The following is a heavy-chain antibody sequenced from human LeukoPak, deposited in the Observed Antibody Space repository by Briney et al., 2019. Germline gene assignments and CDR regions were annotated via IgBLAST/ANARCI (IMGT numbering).Heavy chain of an antibody. D-gene: IGHD1-14*01. CDR2: INHSGST. CDR3: ARGRRKVNWFDP. Sequence: SETLSLTCAVYGGSFSGFYWSWIRQPPGKGLEWIGEINHSGSTNYNPSLKSRVTISVDTSKNQFSLKLSSVTAADTAVYYCARGRRKVNWFDPWGQGTLVTVSS. J-gene: IGHJ5*02. V-gene: IGHV4-34*01. CDR1: GGSFSGFY.